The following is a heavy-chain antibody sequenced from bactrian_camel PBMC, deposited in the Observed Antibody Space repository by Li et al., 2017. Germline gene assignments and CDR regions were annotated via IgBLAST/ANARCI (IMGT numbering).Heavy chain of an antibody. D-gene: IGHD6*01. CDR3: VRDWRTVVGVTPGDS. CDR2: IYSDGVTT. Sequence: HVQLVESGGGLVQPGGSLRLSCAASGETFSSYWMYWVRQAPGEGLEWVSGIYSDGVTTYYADSLKGRFTISRDNAKTTVYLQMNSLKPEDTAVHYCVRDWRTVVGVTPGDSWGQGTQVTVS. V-gene: IGHV3S6*01. CDR1: GETFSSYW. J-gene: IGHJ6*01.